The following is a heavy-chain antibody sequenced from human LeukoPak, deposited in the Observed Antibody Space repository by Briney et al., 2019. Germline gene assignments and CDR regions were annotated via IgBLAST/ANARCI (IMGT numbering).Heavy chain of an antibody. CDR3: TRRPYSSSSRYYYYYMDV. CDR2: IRSKTNIYAT. Sequence: GVSLRLSCAASGFTVSGSALHWGRQASGKGLEWIGRIRSKTNIYATAYAASVKVRFTISRDASQNTAYLQMNSLKTEDTAVYYCTRRPYSSSSRYYYYYMDVWGKGTTVTVSS. V-gene: IGHV3-73*01. D-gene: IGHD6-6*01. J-gene: IGHJ6*03. CDR1: GFTVSGSA.